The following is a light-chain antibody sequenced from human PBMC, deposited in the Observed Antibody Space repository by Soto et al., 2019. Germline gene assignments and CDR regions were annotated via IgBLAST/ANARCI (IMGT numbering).Light chain of an antibody. CDR1: QGISNW. CDR3: QQDSPYPT. Sequence: DIKGNHSESTLPAYIGDTVTXACRASQGISNWLALYQQKPGKAPKLLIFHGSSLESGVPSRFSGSGSGTEFTLNISCLQSDGFATYYCQQDSPYPTFGQGSRLDIK. CDR2: HGS. J-gene: IGKJ1*01. V-gene: IGKV1-5*01.